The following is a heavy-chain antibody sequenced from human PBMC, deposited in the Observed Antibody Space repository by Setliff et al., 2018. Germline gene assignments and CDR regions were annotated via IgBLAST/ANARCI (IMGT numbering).Heavy chain of an antibody. CDR1: GGSISSHY. J-gene: IGHJ4*02. D-gene: IGHD3-22*01. CDR2: IYYSGST. Sequence: PSETLSLTCTVSGGSISSHYWSWIRQPPGKGLEWIGYIYYSGSTYYNPSLKSRVTISVDTSKNQFSLKLSSVTAADTAVYYCARGTSGYLSYWGQGTLVTVSS. V-gene: IGHV4-59*08. CDR3: ARGTSGYLSY.